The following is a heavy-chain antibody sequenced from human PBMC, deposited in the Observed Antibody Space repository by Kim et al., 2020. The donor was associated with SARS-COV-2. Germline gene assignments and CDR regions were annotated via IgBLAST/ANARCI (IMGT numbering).Heavy chain of an antibody. V-gene: IGHV1-69*04. CDR3: ARACDVEMAECGID. D-gene: IGHD6-19*01. J-gene: IGHJ4*02. CDR2: IIPILGIA. CDR1: GGTFSSYA. Sequence: SVKVSCKASGGTFSSYAISWVRQAPGQGLEWMGRIIPILGIANYAQKFQGRVTITADKSTSTAYMELGSLRSEDTAVYYCARACDVEMAECGIDWGQGTLVTVSS.